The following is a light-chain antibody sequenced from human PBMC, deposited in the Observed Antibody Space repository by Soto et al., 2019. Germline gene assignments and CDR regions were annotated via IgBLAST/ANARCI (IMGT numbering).Light chain of an antibody. CDR3: QQYGTSPT. CDR1: QSLSSTS. CDR2: GAA. V-gene: IGKV3-20*01. Sequence: EIVLTQSPGTLSLFPGERATLSCRASQSLSSTSLGWYQQKPGQAPRLLIYGAASRATGIPDRFSGSGSGTDFILTINRLEPEDSAVYYCQQYGTSPTFGQGTKVEIK. J-gene: IGKJ1*01.